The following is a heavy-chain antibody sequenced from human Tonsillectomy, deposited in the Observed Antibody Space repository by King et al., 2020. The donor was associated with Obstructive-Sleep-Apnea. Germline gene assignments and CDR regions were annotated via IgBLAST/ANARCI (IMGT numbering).Heavy chain of an antibody. CDR2: IHSTGTT. Sequence: VQLQESGPGLVKPSETLSLTCTVSGGSFSNHYWNWIRQPPGKRLEWISLIHSTGTTNYNPSLESRVSISLDTSDNVFSLKLRSVTAADAAVYYCVRQQDYSAGWWDAFDLWGPGTLVTVSS. V-gene: IGHV4-59*11. CDR3: VRQQDYSAGWWDAFDL. D-gene: IGHD4-11*01. J-gene: IGHJ3*01. CDR1: GGSFSNHY.